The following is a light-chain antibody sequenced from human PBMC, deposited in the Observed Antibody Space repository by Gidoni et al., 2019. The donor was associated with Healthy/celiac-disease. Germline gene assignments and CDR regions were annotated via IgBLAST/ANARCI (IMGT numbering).Light chain of an antibody. J-gene: IGKJ2*01. CDR3: QQRSNWYT. Sequence: EIVLTQSPATLSLSPGERATLSCRASQSVSSYLAWYQQKPGQAPRLLTYDASNRATGIPARFSGSGSGTDFTLTISSREPEDFAVYYCQQRSNWYTFGQGTKLEIK. CDR1: QSVSSY. V-gene: IGKV3-11*01. CDR2: DAS.